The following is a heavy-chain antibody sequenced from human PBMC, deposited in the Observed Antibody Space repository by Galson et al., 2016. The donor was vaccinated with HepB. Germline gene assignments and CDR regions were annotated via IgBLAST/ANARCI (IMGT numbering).Heavy chain of an antibody. CDR2: IYNSGST. D-gene: IGHD3-16*01. Sequence: SETLSLTCTVSGGSISSHYWSWIRQPPGKGLEWIAFIYNSGSTHHNPSLKSRVTISLDTSKNQFSLNLTSVTAADTALYFCARGGRTWYYSGIFDSWGQGTLVTVSS. CDR3: ARGGRTWYYSGIFDS. V-gene: IGHV4-59*11. J-gene: IGHJ4*02. CDR1: GGSISSHY.